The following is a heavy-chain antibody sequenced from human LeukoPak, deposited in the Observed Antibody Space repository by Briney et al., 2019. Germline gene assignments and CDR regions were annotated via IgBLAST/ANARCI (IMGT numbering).Heavy chain of an antibody. Sequence: GGSLTLSCAASGFTFTNFAMNGVRQAPGEGLEWVSAISGRAGSTYYADSVKGRFTISRDNSKDTVYLQMNSLRAEDTAIYYCARPTTVTTEAFGYWGQGTLVTVSS. CDR1: GFTFTNFA. CDR2: ISGRAGST. CDR3: ARPTTVTTEAFGY. V-gene: IGHV3-23*01. D-gene: IGHD4-11*01. J-gene: IGHJ4*02.